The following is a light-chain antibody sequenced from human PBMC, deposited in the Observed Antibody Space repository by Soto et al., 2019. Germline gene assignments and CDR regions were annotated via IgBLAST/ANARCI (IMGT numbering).Light chain of an antibody. CDR1: QSLLYSNGYNY. CDR3: MQALELRT. V-gene: IGKV2-28*01. J-gene: IGKJ1*01. CDR2: LGF. Sequence: DIVMTQSPLSLTVTPEEPASISCRSSQSLLYSNGYNYLDWYLQKPGQSPQLLIYLGFNRASGVPDRFSGSGSGTDFTLKISRVEAEDVGVYYCMQALELRTFGQGTKVDIK.